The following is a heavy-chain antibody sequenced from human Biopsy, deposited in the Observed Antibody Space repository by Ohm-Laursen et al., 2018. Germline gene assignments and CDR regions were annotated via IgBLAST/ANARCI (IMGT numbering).Heavy chain of an antibody. V-gene: IGHV1-2*02. CDR1: GYTFTAYF. J-gene: IGHJ3*02. Sequence: VASVKVSCKVSGYTFTAYFIHWVRQAPGQGLEWMGWVNPNRGATNYAQKFQGRVTMTSDTSISTAYIELRRLISDDTAVYFCARDRMVTIITLVRADTFDIWGQGTLVSVSS. CDR2: VNPNRGAT. CDR3: ARDRMVTIITLVRADTFDI. D-gene: IGHD3-10*01.